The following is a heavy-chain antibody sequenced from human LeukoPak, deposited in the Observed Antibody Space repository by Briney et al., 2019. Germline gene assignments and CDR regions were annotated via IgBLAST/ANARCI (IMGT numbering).Heavy chain of an antibody. Sequence: GGSLRLSCEASGFTFSAYAMTWVRQAPGKGLEWVSSIGSDNKPHYSESVKGRFAISRDNSKNTLYLQMNSLRAEDTAVYYCARDVSQTYFDYWGQGTLVTVSS. V-gene: IGHV3-23*01. J-gene: IGHJ4*02. CDR1: GFTFSAYA. CDR3: ARDVSQTYFDY. CDR2: IGSDNKP.